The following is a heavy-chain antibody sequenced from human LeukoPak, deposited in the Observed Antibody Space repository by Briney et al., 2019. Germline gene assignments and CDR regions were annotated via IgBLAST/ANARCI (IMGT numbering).Heavy chain of an antibody. J-gene: IGHJ4*02. V-gene: IGHV4-34*01. CDR2: INHSGST. CDR3: ARVYYYDSSGYFGY. D-gene: IGHD3-22*01. Sequence: SETLSLTCAAYGGSFSGYYWSWIRQPPGKGLEWVGEINHSGSTNYNPPLKSRVTISVDTSKNQFSLKLSSGTAADAAVYYCARVYYYDSSGYFGYWGQGTLVTVSS. CDR1: GGSFSGYY.